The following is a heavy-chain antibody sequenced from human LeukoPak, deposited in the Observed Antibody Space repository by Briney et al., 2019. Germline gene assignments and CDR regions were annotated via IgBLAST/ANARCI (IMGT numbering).Heavy chain of an antibody. V-gene: IGHV1-2*02. CDR3: ARDARHRYCSSTTCYRGWLDP. CDR1: GYTFTGYY. CDR2: INPNSGST. Sequence: ASVKVSCKTSGYTFTGYYMHWVRQAPGQGLEWMGWINPNSGSTNYAQKFQGRVTMTRDTSISTAYMELSRLRSDDTAVYYCARDARHRYCSSTTCYRGWLDPWGQGTLVTVSS. D-gene: IGHD2-2*01. J-gene: IGHJ5*02.